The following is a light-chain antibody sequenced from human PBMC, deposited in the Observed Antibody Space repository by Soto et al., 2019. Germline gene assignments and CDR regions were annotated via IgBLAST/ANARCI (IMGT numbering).Light chain of an antibody. CDR3: QQTHSVPHT. CDR1: QYIDTY. CDR2: AAS. Sequence: DIPMAQSPSSLSASVGDRVTITCRASQYIDTYLHWYQQKPGKAPKLLIYAASSLQRGVPSRFSGSGSGTDFTLTISSLQPADFASYFCQQTHSVPHTFGGGTKVEIK. V-gene: IGKV1-39*01. J-gene: IGKJ4*01.